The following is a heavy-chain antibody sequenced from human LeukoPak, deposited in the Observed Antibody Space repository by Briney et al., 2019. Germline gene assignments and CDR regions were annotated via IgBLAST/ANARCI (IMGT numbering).Heavy chain of an antibody. V-gene: IGHV1-18*01. CDR2: ISAYNGNT. CDR1: GYTFTSYG. Sequence: ASVKVSCKASGYTFTSYGISWVRQAPGQGLEWMGWISAYNGNTNYAQKLQGRVTMTTDTSTSTAYMELRSLRSDDTAVYYCARADIVVVPAAMGYYYYYMDVWGKGTAVTVSS. D-gene: IGHD2-2*01. J-gene: IGHJ6*03. CDR3: ARADIVVVPAAMGYYYYYMDV.